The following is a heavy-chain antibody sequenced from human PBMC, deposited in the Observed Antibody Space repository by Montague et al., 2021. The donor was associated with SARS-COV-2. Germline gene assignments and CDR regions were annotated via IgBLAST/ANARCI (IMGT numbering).Heavy chain of an antibody. CDR3: TSGSEGNYNVMDV. CDR2: TYYRSKLYN. J-gene: IGHJ6*02. V-gene: IGHV6-1*01. CDR1: WDSVSINSAT. Sequence: CAISWDSVSINSATRHWVRQSPSRGLEWLGSTYYRSKLYNDYAVXXRGRVTINPDTSKNQFSLQLNSVTPEDTAIYYCTSGSEGNYNVMDVWGQGTTVTVSS. D-gene: IGHD1-1*01.